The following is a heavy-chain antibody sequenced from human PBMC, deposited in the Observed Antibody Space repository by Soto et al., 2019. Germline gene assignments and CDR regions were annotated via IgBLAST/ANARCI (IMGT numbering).Heavy chain of an antibody. V-gene: IGHV3-21*01. CDR3: ASLYYSDSSGYFGGHYYYGMDV. CDR2: ISSSSGYI. J-gene: IGHJ6*02. Sequence: EVQLVESGGGLVKPGGSLRLSCAASGFTFSSYSMNWVRQSPGKGLEWVSSISSSSGYIYYADSVRGRFTISGDNAQNSLFLHMNSRGAEDTAVYYCASLYYSDSSGYFGGHYYYGMDVWGQGTTVTVSS. CDR1: GFTFSSYS. D-gene: IGHD3-22*01.